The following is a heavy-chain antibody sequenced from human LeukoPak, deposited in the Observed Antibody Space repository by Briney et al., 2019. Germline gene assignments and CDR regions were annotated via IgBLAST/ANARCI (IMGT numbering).Heavy chain of an antibody. J-gene: IGHJ4*02. CDR2: IYPGDSDT. Sequence: GESLKISCEGSGYTFTSYWIAWVRRMPGKGLEWMGTIYPGDSDTRYSPSFQGQVTISADKSISTAYLQWSSLKASDTAMYYCARHPAGSWSHFHYWGQGTLVTVSS. CDR3: ARHPAGSWSHFHY. V-gene: IGHV5-51*01. D-gene: IGHD6-13*01. CDR1: GYTFTSYW.